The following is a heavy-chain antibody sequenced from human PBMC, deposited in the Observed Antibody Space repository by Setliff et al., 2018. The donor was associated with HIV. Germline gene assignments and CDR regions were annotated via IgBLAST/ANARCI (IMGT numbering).Heavy chain of an antibody. D-gene: IGHD2-15*01. CDR2: IRSKAYGGTT. J-gene: IGHJ4*02. CDR3: TRALVVGPALTLRPFDY. Sequence: LSCTPSGFTFGDYAMNWVRQAPGKGLEWVGFIRSKAYGGTTEYAASVKARFSISRDDSGGIAYLQMNSLKAEDTAVYYCTRALVVGPALTLRPFDYWGQGTLVTVSS. CDR1: GFTFGDYA. V-gene: IGHV3-49*04.